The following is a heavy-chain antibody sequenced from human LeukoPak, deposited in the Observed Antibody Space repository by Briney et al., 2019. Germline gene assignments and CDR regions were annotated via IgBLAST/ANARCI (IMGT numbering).Heavy chain of an antibody. CDR2: ISAYNGDT. Sequence: GASVKVSCKASGYTFTSYGISWVRQAPGQGLEWMGWISAYNGDTNYAQKLQGRVTMTTDTSTSTAYTELRSLRSDDTAVYYCARGGPAPHRITLIVVASSTDAFDIWGQGTMVTVSS. V-gene: IGHV1-18*01. CDR1: GYTFTSYG. J-gene: IGHJ3*02. D-gene: IGHD3-22*01. CDR3: ARGGPAPHRITLIVVASSTDAFDI.